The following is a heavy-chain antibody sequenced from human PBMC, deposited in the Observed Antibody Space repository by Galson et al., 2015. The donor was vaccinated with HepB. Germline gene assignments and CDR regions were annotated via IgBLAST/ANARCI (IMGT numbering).Heavy chain of an antibody. Sequence: SLRLSCAASGFTFSSYGMHWVRQAPGKGLEWVAVISYDGSNKYYADSVKGRFTISRDNSKNTLYPQMNSLRAEDTAVYYCAKELKSRTWSGYDSDPFDYWGQGTLVTVSS. V-gene: IGHV3-30*18. J-gene: IGHJ4*02. CDR3: AKELKSRTWSGYDSDPFDY. D-gene: IGHD5-12*01. CDR2: ISYDGSNK. CDR1: GFTFSSYG.